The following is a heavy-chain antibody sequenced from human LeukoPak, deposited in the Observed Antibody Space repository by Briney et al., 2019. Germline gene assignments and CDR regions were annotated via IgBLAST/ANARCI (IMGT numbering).Heavy chain of an antibody. CDR1: DFTFSNYC. V-gene: IGHV3-74*03. D-gene: IGHD2-15*01. Sequence: GGPLRLSCAASDFTFSNYCMRWVHQPGKKRVVWVSLINTDGTTTYAASLKGRFTISRDNANNTLYLQRDSLKAADTAVYYARGVGVVVSTTPFDCWGEGALVTVSS. CDR3: ARGVGVVVSTTPFDC. J-gene: IGHJ4*02. CDR2: INTDGTT.